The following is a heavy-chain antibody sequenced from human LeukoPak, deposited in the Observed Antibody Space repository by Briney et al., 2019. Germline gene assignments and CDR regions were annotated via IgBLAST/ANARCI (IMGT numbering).Heavy chain of an antibody. Sequence: GASVKVSCKASGYTFRSYDITWVRQAPRQGLEWMGWISPNNGNTNYAQKFQGRVTMTTDTPTSTAYMEMRSLRSDDTAVYYCAKPQLLWFGELDYWGQGTLVTVSS. CDR1: GYTFRSYD. D-gene: IGHD3-10*01. J-gene: IGHJ4*02. CDR2: ISPNNGNT. V-gene: IGHV1-18*01. CDR3: AKPQLLWFGELDY.